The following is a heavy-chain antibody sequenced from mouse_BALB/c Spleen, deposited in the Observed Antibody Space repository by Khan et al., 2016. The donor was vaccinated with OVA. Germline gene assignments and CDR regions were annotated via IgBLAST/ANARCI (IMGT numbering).Heavy chain of an antibody. Sequence: QVQLQESGPGLVAPSQSLSITCTVSGFSLTSYGVHWVRQPPGKGLEWLGVIWAGGSTNYNSALMSSMSISKDNSKSQVFLKMNSLQTEDSAMYYCARLEDIWGQGTTLTVSS. CDR3: ARLEDI. CDR1: GFSLTSYG. V-gene: IGHV2-9*02. D-gene: IGHD1-3*01. J-gene: IGHJ2*01. CDR2: IWAGGST.